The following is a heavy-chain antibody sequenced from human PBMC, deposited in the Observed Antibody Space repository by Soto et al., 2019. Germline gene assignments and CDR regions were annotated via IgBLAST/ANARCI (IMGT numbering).Heavy chain of an antibody. D-gene: IGHD2-2*01. CDR3: VRDQKYFRVNGNWFDS. V-gene: IGHV1-18*04. Sequence: GASVKVSCKASGYTSADFGISWVRQAPGQGLEWMGWVSGNNGASNPAPKVQGRITMTLDTSTGVSYMALRSLRSDDTDIYYCVRDQKYFRVNGNWFDSWGQGTLVTVSS. J-gene: IGHJ5*01. CDR2: VSGNNGAS. CDR1: GYTSADFG.